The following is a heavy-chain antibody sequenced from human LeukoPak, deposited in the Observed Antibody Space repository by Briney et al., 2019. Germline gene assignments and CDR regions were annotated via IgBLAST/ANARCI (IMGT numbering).Heavy chain of an antibody. CDR1: GFTFSDHG. D-gene: IGHD3-10*01. J-gene: IGHJ4*02. Sequence: PGGSLRLSCVTSGFTFSDHGMQWVRQAPGKGLEWVARISHDDKKKEYADSVRGRFTISRDNSKNTLYLQMNSLRAEDTAIYYCAKDRYYGSGNYYREFDYWGQGTLVTVSS. CDR3: AKDRYYGSGNYYREFDY. CDR2: ISHDDKKK. V-gene: IGHV3-30*18.